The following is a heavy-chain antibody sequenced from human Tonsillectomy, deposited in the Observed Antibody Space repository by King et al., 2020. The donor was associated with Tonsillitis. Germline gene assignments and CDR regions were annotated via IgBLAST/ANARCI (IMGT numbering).Heavy chain of an antibody. J-gene: IGHJ3*02. V-gene: IGHV3-23*04. CDR2: VSGRGGMT. Sequence: VQLVESGGGLVQPGGSLRLYCAASRFIFSTYAMSWVGLSPGKGLEWVSAVSGRGGMTYYAYSVKGRFTNSRDNSKSTLYLQMSGLRAEDTAVYYCAKSYYYDSSGYPSDAFNIWGQGTMVTVSS. CDR1: RFIFSTYA. CDR3: AKSYYYDSSGYPSDAFNI. D-gene: IGHD3-22*01.